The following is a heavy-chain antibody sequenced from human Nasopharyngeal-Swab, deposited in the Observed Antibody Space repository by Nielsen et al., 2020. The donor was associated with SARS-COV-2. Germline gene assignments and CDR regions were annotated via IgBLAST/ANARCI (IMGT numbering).Heavy chain of an antibody. V-gene: IGHV4-59*13. CDR2: IYYSGST. J-gene: IGHJ4*02. D-gene: IGHD6-19*01. Sequence: PGTGLEWIGDIYYSGSTNYNPSLRSRVTISVDTSKNQFSLKLSSVTAADTAVYYCARDMGESSGWPDPFDYWGQGTLVTVSS. CDR3: ARDMGESSGWPDPFDY.